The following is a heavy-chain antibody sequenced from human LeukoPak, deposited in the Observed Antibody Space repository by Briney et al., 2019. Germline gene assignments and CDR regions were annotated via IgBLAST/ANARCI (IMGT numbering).Heavy chain of an antibody. Sequence: GGSLRLSCAASGFTFSSYSMNWVRQAPGRGLEWVSGISASGNSTYYADSVKGRFTISRDNSKNTLYLRMNSLRAEDTALYYCARLPNYTTGWLNWFDPWGQGTLVTVSS. J-gene: IGHJ5*02. CDR2: ISASGNST. V-gene: IGHV3-23*01. D-gene: IGHD6-19*01. CDR3: ARLPNYTTGWLNWFDP. CDR1: GFTFSSYS.